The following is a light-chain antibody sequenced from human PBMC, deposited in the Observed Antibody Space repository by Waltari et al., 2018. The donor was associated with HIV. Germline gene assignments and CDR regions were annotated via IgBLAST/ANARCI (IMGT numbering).Light chain of an antibody. V-gene: IGLV2-14*01. J-gene: IGLJ2*01. Sequence: QSALTQPASVSGSPGQSITISCIGTSSNIGSSNYVSWCQHHPGKAPKLLIGELWYRPSGVAIRFAASKSGHTASLTISGLLSEDEAIYYCSSYTAATTVFFGGGTRVTVL. CDR1: SSNIGSSNY. CDR3: SSYTAATTVF. CDR2: ELW.